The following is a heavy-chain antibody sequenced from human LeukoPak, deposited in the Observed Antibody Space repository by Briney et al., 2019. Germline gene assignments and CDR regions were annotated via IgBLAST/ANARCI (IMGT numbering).Heavy chain of an antibody. V-gene: IGHV3-7*01. CDR2: IKQDGSEK. Sequence: GGSLTLSCAVSGFTFSSYWMIWVRQAPGKGLEWVANIKQDGSEKYYVDSVKGRFTISRDNAKNSLYLQMNSLRAEDTAVYYCARDYYDSSGYQYYFDYWGQGTLVTVSS. CDR1: GFTFSSYW. CDR3: ARDYYDSSGYQYYFDY. D-gene: IGHD3-22*01. J-gene: IGHJ4*02.